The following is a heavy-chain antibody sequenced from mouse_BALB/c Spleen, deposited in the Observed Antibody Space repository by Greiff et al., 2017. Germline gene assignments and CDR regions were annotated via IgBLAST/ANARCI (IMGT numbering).Heavy chain of an antibody. CDR1: GFAFSSYD. V-gene: IGHV5-12-1*01. J-gene: IGHJ1*01. CDR2: ISSGGGST. D-gene: IGHD1-2*01. Sequence: EVQLVESGAGLVKPGGSLKLSCAASGFAFSSYDMSWVRQTPEQRLEWVAYISSGGGSTYYPDTVKGRFTISRDNTTNTLYLQMSSLTSEDTAMYYCARHPDCGYTYWYFDDWGEGTTVTVSS. CDR3: ARHPDCGYTYWYFDD.